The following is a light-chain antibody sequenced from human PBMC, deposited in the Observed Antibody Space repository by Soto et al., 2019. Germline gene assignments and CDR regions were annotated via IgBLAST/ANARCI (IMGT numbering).Light chain of an antibody. CDR1: SSDVGGSNY. CDR2: DVS. Sequence: QSALTQPASVSGSPGQSITISCTGTSSDVGGSNYVSWYQQHPGKAPKLLIYDVSNRPSGVSNRLSGSKSGNTAALTISGLQAEEEADYYCGSYCSSSTLDVFGTGTKLTVL. CDR3: GSYCSSSTLDV. J-gene: IGLJ1*01. V-gene: IGLV2-14*03.